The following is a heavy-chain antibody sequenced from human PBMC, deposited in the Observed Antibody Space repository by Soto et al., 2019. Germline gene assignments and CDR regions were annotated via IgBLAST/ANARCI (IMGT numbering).Heavy chain of an antibody. CDR2: IYYSGST. CDR1: GGSISSYY. V-gene: IGHV4-59*01. J-gene: IGHJ4*02. Sequence: QVQLQESGPGLVKPSETLSLTCTVSGGSISSYYCSWIRQPPGKGLEWIGYIYYSGSTNYNPSLKSRVTISVDTSKNQFSLKLSSVTAADTAVYYCARAGYGGYYFDYWGQGTLVTVSS. CDR3: ARAGYGGYYFDY. D-gene: IGHD4-17*01.